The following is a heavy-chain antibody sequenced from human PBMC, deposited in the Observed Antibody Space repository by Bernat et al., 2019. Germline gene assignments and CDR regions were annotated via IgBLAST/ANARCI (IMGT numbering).Heavy chain of an antibody. Sequence: QLQLQESGPGLVKPSETLSLTCTVSGGSISSSSYYWGWIRQPPGKGLEWIGSIYYSGSTYYNPSLKSRVTISVDTSKTQFSLKLSSVTAADTAVDYCARHPGVEIATIPNWYFDLWGRGTLVTVSS. CDR2: IYYSGST. D-gene: IGHD5-24*01. J-gene: IGHJ2*01. CDR1: GGSISSSSYY. V-gene: IGHV4-39*01. CDR3: ARHPGVEIATIPNWYFDL.